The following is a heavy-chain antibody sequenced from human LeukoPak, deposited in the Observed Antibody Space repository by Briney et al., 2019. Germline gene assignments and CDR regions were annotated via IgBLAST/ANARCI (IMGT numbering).Heavy chain of an antibody. CDR2: ISGSGGST. V-gene: IGHV3-23*01. CDR3: AKDPENYYGSGSYFVY. J-gene: IGHJ4*02. D-gene: IGHD3-10*01. CDR1: GFTFSSYA. Sequence: GGSLRLSCAASGFTFSSYAMSWVRQAPGKGLEWVSAISGSGGSTYYADSVKDRFTISRDNSKNTLYLQMNSLRAEDTAVYYCAKDPENYYGSGSYFVYWGQGTLVTVSS.